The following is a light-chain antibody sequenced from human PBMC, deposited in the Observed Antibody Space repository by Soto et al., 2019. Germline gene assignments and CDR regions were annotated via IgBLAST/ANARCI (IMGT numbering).Light chain of an antibody. J-gene: IGKJ4*01. CDR2: DAS. CDR3: QQRSNWPPLT. Sequence: EIVMTQSPAPLSVSPGERATLSCRSSQSVSINLAWYQQKPGQAPRLLIYDASNRATGVPVRFSGSGSGTDFTLTISSLEPEDFSVYYCQQRSNWPPLTLGGGTKVDIK. CDR1: QSVSIN. V-gene: IGKV3-11*01.